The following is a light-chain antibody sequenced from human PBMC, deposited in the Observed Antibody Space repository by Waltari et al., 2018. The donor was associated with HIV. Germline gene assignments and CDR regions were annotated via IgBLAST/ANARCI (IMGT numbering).Light chain of an antibody. V-gene: IGLV2-8*01. CDR2: EVL. CDR3: GSYGGNSNVI. CDR1: SSDIGDYDY. J-gene: IGLJ2*01. Sequence: QSALTQPPSASGSPGQSVTISCTGTSSDIGDYDYVSWYQHQPGEAPKLLIYEVLKMPSGLPHPFSGSKSGNTASLTVSGLQAEDEAYYYCGSYGGNSNVIFGGGTKLTVL.